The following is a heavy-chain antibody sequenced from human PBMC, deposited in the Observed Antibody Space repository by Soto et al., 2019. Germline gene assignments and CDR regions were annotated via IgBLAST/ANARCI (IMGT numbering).Heavy chain of an antibody. CDR3: AREKVVVVSAAHNWFDP. CDR2: MHHSGSA. D-gene: IGHD2-2*01. CDR1: GGSISSGGYY. V-gene: IGHV4-31*03. Sequence: QVQLQESGPGLVKPSQTLSLTCTVSGGSISSGGYYWSWIRQYPGKGLEWIGYMHHSGSAYYNPSLESRATVSVDTSKNQFSLKLSSVTAADTAVYYCAREKVVVVSAAHNWFDPWGQGTLVIVSS. J-gene: IGHJ5*02.